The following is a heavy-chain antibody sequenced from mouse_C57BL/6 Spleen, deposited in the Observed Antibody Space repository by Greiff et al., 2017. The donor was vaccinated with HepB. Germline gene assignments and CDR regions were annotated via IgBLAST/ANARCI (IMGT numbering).Heavy chain of an antibody. CDR1: GFTFSSYA. Sequence: EVQGVESGEGLVKPGGSLKLSCAASGFTFSSYAMSWVRQTPEKRLEWVAYISSGGDYIYYADTVKGRFTISRDNARNTLYLQMSSLKSEDTAMYYCTRDLGNYPYYFDYWGQGTTLTVSS. CDR2: ISSGGDYI. CDR3: TRDLGNYPYYFDY. V-gene: IGHV5-9-1*02. D-gene: IGHD2-1*01. J-gene: IGHJ2*01.